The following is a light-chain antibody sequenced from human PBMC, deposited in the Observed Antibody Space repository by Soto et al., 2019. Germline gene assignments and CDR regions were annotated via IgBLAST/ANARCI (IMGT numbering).Light chain of an antibody. CDR1: TSDVGGYNY. CDR3: LSKTSSISSV. J-gene: IGLJ1*01. CDR2: EVS. Sequence: QSALTQPASVSGSPGQSITISCTGTTSDVGGYNYVSWYQQHPGKVPKLLIHEVSNRPSGVSNRFSGSKSGNTASLTISGLQAEDEADYYCLSKTSSISSVFGTGTKLTVL. V-gene: IGLV2-14*01.